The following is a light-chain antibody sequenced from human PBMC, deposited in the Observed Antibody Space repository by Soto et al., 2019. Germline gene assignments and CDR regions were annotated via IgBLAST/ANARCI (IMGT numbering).Light chain of an antibody. CDR1: QSVSSNY. J-gene: IGKJ4*01. V-gene: IGKV3-20*01. CDR3: HQYASSPLT. Sequence: ESVVTQSPGTLSLSPGERAALSCRASQSVSSNYLAWYQQKPGQAPRLLIYGASSRATGIPDRFSGSGSGTDFTLTISRLEPEDFAVYYCHQYASSPLTFGGGTKVEIK. CDR2: GAS.